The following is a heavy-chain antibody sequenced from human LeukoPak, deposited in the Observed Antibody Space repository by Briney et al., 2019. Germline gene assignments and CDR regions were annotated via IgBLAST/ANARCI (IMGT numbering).Heavy chain of an antibody. CDR1: GGSFSGYY. CDR2: INHSGST. J-gene: IGHJ4*02. CDR3: ATHDLRVGGPYYFDY. V-gene: IGHV4-34*01. Sequence: PSETLSLTCAVYGGSFSGYYWSWIRQPPGKGLEWIGEINHSGSTNYNPSLKSRVTISVDTSKNQFSLKLSSVTAADTAVYYCATHDLRVGGPYYFDYWGQGALVTVSS. D-gene: IGHD3-22*01.